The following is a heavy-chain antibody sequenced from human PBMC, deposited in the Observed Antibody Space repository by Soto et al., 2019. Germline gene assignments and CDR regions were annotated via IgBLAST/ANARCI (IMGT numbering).Heavy chain of an antibody. V-gene: IGHV4-38-2*01. CDR2: LSHSGRT. J-gene: IGHJ4*02. D-gene: IGHD2-2*01. CDR3: GHLKTETEVTPAPPLFDS. Sequence: KTSETLSLTCAVSGFSISSDSYWGWMRQSPGKGLEWIGTLSHSGRTFYNPSLKSRVTISADTTKNQFSLSLTSVTAADTAVYYCGHLKTETEVTPAPPLFDSWGQGTLVTVSS. CDR1: GFSISSDSY.